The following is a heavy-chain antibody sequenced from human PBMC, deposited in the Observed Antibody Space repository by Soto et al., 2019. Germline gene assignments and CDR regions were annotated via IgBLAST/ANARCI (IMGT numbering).Heavy chain of an antibody. D-gene: IGHD4-17*01. Sequence: GGSLRLSCAASGFPFSSYSMSWVRQAPGKGLEWVSAISGSGGSTYYADSVKGRFTISRDNSKNTLYLQMNSLRAEDTAVYYCAKGVGYYGDYGHYFQHWGQGTLVTVSS. V-gene: IGHV3-23*01. J-gene: IGHJ1*01. CDR1: GFPFSSYS. CDR2: ISGSGGST. CDR3: AKGVGYYGDYGHYFQH.